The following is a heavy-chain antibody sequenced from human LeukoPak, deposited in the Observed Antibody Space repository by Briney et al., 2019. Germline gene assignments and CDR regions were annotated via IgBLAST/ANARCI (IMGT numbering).Heavy chain of an antibody. V-gene: IGHV3-21*01. Sequence: GGSLRLSCAASGFTFRSYSMKWVRQAPGKGLEWVSSISSSSSYIYYADSVKGRFTISRDNAKNSLYLQMNSLRAEDTAVYYCAGSNYWGSRAFDIWGQGTMVTVSS. J-gene: IGHJ3*02. CDR2: ISSSSSYI. CDR3: AGSNYWGSRAFDI. D-gene: IGHD2-21*01. CDR1: GFTFRSYS.